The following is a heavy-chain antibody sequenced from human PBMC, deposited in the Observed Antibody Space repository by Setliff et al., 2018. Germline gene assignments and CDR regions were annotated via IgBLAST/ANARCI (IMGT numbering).Heavy chain of an antibody. Sequence: TLSLTCTVSGGSISSGDYYWSWIRQPPGKGLEWIGRIYTSGSTNYNPSLKSRVTISVDTSKNQFSLKLSSVTAADTAVYYCARESRYYYDNLGTLDYWGQGTLVTVSS. V-gene: IGHV4-61*02. CDR2: IYTSGST. CDR3: ARESRYYYDNLGTLDY. CDR1: GGSISSGDYY. J-gene: IGHJ4*02. D-gene: IGHD3-22*01.